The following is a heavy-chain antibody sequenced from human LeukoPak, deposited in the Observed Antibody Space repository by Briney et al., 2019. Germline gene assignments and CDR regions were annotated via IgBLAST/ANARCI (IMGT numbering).Heavy chain of an antibody. CDR3: ASRYYDFWSGYPSDYYYYYMDV. J-gene: IGHJ6*03. D-gene: IGHD3-3*01. CDR1: GGSISSYY. CDR2: IYYSGST. Sequence: PSETLSLTCTVSGGSISSYYWSWIRQPPGKGLEWIGYIYYSGSTNYNPSLKNRVTISVDTSKNQFSLKLSSVTAADTAVYYCASRYYDFWSGYPSDYYYYYMDVWGKGTTVTVSS. V-gene: IGHV4-59*01.